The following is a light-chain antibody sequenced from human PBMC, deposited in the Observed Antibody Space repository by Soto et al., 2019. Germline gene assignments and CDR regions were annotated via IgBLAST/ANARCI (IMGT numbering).Light chain of an antibody. V-gene: IGKV3-20*01. CDR3: QQYGSPPRT. J-gene: IGKJ1*01. CDR2: GAS. CDR1: QSISNN. Sequence: IVMTQSRATLSLSPGEKATLSCRASQSISNNFAWFQQKPGQVPRLLIYGASSRATGIPDRFSGSGSGTDFTLTISRLEPEDSAVYYCQQYGSPPRTFGQGTKVDIK.